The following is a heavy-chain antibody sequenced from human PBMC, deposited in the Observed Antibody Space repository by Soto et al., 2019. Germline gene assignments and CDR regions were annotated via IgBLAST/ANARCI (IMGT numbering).Heavy chain of an antibody. D-gene: IGHD6-19*01. Sequence: VGLLRLPCAATGFTFSRYGRHWVRQAPGKGLEWVTFIRYDGSNKDYAESVKGRFTISRDNFKNTVYLQMNSLRAEDTAVYYCAKDFLIAVAGTYFDYWGQGSLVTVSS. CDR2: IRYDGSNK. J-gene: IGHJ4*02. V-gene: IGHV3-30*02. CDR1: GFTFSRYG. CDR3: AKDFLIAVAGTYFDY.